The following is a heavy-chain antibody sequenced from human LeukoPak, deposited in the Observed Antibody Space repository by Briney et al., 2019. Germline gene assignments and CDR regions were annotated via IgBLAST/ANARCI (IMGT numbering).Heavy chain of an antibody. CDR2: ISSSSSTI. CDR3: ARTRIVVAGQPSYYFDY. Sequence: PGGSLRLSCAASGFTFSTYSMSWVRQAPGKGLEWVSYISSSSSTIYYADSVKGRFTISRDNVKNSLYLQMNSLRAEDTAVYYCARTRIVVAGQPSYYFDYWGQGTLVTVSS. J-gene: IGHJ4*02. CDR1: GFTFSTYS. V-gene: IGHV3-48*01. D-gene: IGHD6-19*01.